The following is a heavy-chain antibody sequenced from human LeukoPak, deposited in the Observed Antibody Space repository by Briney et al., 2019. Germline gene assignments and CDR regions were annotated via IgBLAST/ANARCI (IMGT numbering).Heavy chain of an antibody. CDR3: AKDIVAAGLFFDY. CDR1: GFTFSSYS. V-gene: IGHV3-48*04. CDR2: ISDSGGTT. J-gene: IGHJ4*02. D-gene: IGHD6-13*01. Sequence: PGGSLRLSCAASGFTFSSYSMNWVRQAPGKGLEWVSYISDSGGTTYYADSVKGRFTISRDDAKNSLFLQMNSLRAEDTAVYYCAKDIVAAGLFFDYWGQGILVTVSS.